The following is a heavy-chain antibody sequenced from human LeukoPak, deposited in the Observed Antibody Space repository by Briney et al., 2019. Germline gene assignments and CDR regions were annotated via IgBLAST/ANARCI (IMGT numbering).Heavy chain of an antibody. V-gene: IGHV3-23*01. D-gene: IGHD6-6*01. J-gene: IGHJ4*02. CDR2: ISDSGVST. Sequence: GGSLRLSCAASGFTFPNSAMSWVRQAPGKGLEWVSTISDSGVSTYYADSLKGRFTISRDNSKNTLYLQMTSLRAEDTALYYCAKLSELDWGQGTLVTVSS. CDR3: AKLSELD. CDR1: GFTFPNSA.